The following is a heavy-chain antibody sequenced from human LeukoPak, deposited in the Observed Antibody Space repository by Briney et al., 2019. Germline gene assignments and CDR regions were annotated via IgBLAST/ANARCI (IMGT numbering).Heavy chain of an antibody. CDR3: AKMGLKQWPYNYFDY. Sequence: GGSLRLSCAASGFTVSSNYMSWVRQAPGEGLECVSVIYGGGSTSFADSVKGRFTISRDNSKNTLYLQMNSLRAEDTAVYYCAKMGLKQWPYNYFDYWGQGTLVTVSS. J-gene: IGHJ4*02. CDR1: GFTVSSNY. CDR2: IYGGGST. D-gene: IGHD6-19*01. V-gene: IGHV3-53*01.